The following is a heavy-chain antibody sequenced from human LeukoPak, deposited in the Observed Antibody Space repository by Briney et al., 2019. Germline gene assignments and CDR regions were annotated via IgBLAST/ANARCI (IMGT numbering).Heavy chain of an antibody. CDR3: AAARGSRFNDAFNI. D-gene: IGHD3-16*01. CDR1: GFTFISSA. Sequence: SVKVSCKASGFTFISSAVQWVRQARGQRLEWIGWIVVGSGNTNYAQKFQERVTITRDMSTSTAYMELSSLRSEDTAVYYCAAARGSRFNDAFNIWGQGTMVTVSS. CDR2: IVVGSGNT. J-gene: IGHJ3*02. V-gene: IGHV1-58*01.